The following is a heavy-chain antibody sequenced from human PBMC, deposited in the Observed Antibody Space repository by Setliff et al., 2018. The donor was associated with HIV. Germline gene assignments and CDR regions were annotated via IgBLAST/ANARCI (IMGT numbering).Heavy chain of an antibody. Sequence: SETLSLTCTVSGGSISSGSHYWSRIRQPAGKGLEWIGRIYTSGSTNYNPSLKSRVTISVDTSKNQFSLKLSSVTAADTAVYYCATGQMATRYWGQGTLVTVSS. CDR2: IYTSGST. J-gene: IGHJ4*02. CDR1: GGSISSGSHY. V-gene: IGHV4-61*02. D-gene: IGHD5-12*01. CDR3: ATGQMATRY.